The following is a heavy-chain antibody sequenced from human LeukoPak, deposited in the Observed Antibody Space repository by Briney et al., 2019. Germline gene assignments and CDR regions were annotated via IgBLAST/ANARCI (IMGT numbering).Heavy chain of an antibody. CDR3: AKSGRSVGDLIDY. J-gene: IGHJ4*02. CDR1: GFTFSSYA. CDR2: ISGGGGST. D-gene: IGHD1-26*01. V-gene: IGHV3-23*01. Sequence: GGSLRLSCAASGFTFSSYAMSWVRQAPGKGLEWVSAISGGGGSTYYADSVKGRFTISRDNSKSTLYLQMNSLRAEDTAVYYCAKSGRSVGDLIDYWGQGTLVTVSS.